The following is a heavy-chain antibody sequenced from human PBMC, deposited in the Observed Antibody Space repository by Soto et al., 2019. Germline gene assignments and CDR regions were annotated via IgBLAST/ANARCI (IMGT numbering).Heavy chain of an antibody. CDR2: ISGSGGST. D-gene: IGHD6-13*01. CDR3: AKRPPAAGNNWFEP. J-gene: IGHJ5*02. CDR1: GFTFSSYA. Sequence: PGGSLRLSCVASGFTFSSYAMSWVRQAPGKGLEWVSAISGSGGSTYYEDSVKDRFTISRENSKNTLYLQMNSLRAEDTAVYYCAKRPPAAGNNWFEPWGQGTLVTGSS. V-gene: IGHV3-23*01.